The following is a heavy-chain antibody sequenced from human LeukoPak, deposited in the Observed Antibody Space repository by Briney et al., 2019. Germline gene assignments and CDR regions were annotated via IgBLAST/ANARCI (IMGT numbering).Heavy chain of an antibody. CDR3: ARGGDRSFDY. J-gene: IGHJ4*02. V-gene: IGHV4-61*02. D-gene: IGHD3-10*01. Sequence: SQTLSLTCTVSGGSISSGSYYWSWIRQPAGKGLEYIGRIYTSGSTSYNPSLKSRVTISVDTSKNQFSLKLSSVTAADTAVYYCARGGDRSFDYWGQGTLVTVSS. CDR2: IYTSGST. CDR1: GGSISSGSYY.